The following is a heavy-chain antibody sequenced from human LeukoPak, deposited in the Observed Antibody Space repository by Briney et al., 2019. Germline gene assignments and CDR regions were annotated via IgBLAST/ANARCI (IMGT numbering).Heavy chain of an antibody. V-gene: IGHV4-61*01. Sequence: SQTLSLTCTVSGGSISSGSYYWSWIRQPPGKGLEWIGYIYYSGSTNYNPSLKSRVTISVDTSKNQFSLKLSSVTAADTAVYYCAGSGYDLVGGVRHVDVWGKGTTVTVSS. D-gene: IGHD5-12*01. CDR1: GGSISSGSYY. CDR2: IYYSGST. J-gene: IGHJ6*04. CDR3: AGSGYDLVGGVRHVDV.